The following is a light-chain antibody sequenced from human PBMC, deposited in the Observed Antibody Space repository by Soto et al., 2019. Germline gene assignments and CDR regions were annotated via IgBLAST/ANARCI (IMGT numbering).Light chain of an antibody. CDR3: QHYGRMWT. V-gene: IGKV1-5*01. CDR2: DAS. J-gene: IGKJ1*01. Sequence: DIQMTQSPSTLSASVGDRVTITCRASQSIRNRLAWYQQKPGKAPKGLIYDASSLESVVPSRFSGSGSGTEFILTSSRLQPDDVASYCCQHYGRMWTFGQGTKVEMK. CDR1: QSIRNR.